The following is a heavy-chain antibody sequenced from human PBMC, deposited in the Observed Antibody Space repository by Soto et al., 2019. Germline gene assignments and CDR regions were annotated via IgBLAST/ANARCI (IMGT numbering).Heavy chain of an antibody. CDR2: VSPENRNA. D-gene: IGHD4-17*01. J-gene: IGHJ4*02. CDR1: GYTFTEYD. Sequence: QVQVVQSRAEVKKPGASVKVSCKTSGYTFTEYDINWVRQAPGQGLEYMGWVSPENRNAGYAPQFRGRVSMAADTSINTVYLELTTLTYEDTAVYYCEVTTGYWGQGTMVTVSS. V-gene: IGHV1-8*01. CDR3: EVTTGY.